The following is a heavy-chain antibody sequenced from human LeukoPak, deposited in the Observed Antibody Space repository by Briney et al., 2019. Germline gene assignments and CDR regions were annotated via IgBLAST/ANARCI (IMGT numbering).Heavy chain of an antibody. J-gene: IGHJ3*02. D-gene: IGHD5-18*01. CDR2: ISGSGGST. CDR1: GFTFSSYA. CDR3: AKDTAMVTAFDI. Sequence: GGSLRLSCAASGFTFSSYAMSWVSQAPGKGLEWVSAISGSGGSTYYADSVKGRFTISRDNSKNTLYLQMNSLRAEDTAVYYCAKDTAMVTAFDIWGQGTMVTVSS. V-gene: IGHV3-23*01.